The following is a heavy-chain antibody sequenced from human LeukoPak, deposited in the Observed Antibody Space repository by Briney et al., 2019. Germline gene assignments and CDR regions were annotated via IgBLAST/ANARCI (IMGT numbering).Heavy chain of an antibody. Sequence: EASVKVSCKASGYTFTSYAMNWVRQAPGQGLEWMGWISAYNGNTNYAQKLQGRVTMTTDTSTSTAYMELRSLRSDDTAVYYCARLPPRGSTNCYLNYWGQGTLVTVSS. D-gene: IGHD2-2*01. CDR2: ISAYNGNT. CDR1: GYTFTSYA. J-gene: IGHJ4*02. V-gene: IGHV1-18*01. CDR3: ARLPPRGSTNCYLNY.